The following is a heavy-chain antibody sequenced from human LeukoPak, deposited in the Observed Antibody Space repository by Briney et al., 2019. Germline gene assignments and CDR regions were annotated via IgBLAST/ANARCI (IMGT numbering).Heavy chain of an antibody. CDR1: GGSFSGYY. CDR2: INHSGST. Sequence: SETLSLTCAVYGGSFSGYYWSWIRQPPGKGLEWIGEINHSGSTNYNPSLKSRVTISVDTSKNQFSLKLSSVTAADTAVYYCARNARWYSGSYPCFDYWGQGTLVTVSS. J-gene: IGHJ4*02. D-gene: IGHD1-26*01. V-gene: IGHV4-34*01. CDR3: ARNARWYSGSYPCFDY.